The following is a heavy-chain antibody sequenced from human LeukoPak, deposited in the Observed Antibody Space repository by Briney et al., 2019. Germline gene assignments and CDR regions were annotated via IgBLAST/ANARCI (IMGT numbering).Heavy chain of an antibody. CDR2: IYTSGST. V-gene: IGHV4-4*07. Sequence: PSETLSLTRTVSGGSISSYYWSWIRQPAGKGLEWIGRIYTSGSTNYNPSLKSRVTMSVDTSKNQFSLKLSSVTAADTAVYYCARDGAYSSGWYEFDYWGQGTLVTVSS. CDR1: GGSISSYY. CDR3: ARDGAYSSGWYEFDY. D-gene: IGHD6-19*01. J-gene: IGHJ4*02.